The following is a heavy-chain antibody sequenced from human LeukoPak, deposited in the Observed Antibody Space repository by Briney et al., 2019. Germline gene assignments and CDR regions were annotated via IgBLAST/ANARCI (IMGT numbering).Heavy chain of an antibody. CDR3: AREGRGYDLIGAFDY. CDR2: IYYSGST. CDR1: GGSISSYY. Sequence: SETLSLTCTVSGGSISSYYWSWIRQPPGKGLEWIGYIYYSGSTNYNPSLKSRVTISVDTSKNQFSLKLSSVTAADTAVYYCAREGRGYDLIGAFDYWGQGTLVTVSS. D-gene: IGHD5-12*01. J-gene: IGHJ4*02. V-gene: IGHV4-59*01.